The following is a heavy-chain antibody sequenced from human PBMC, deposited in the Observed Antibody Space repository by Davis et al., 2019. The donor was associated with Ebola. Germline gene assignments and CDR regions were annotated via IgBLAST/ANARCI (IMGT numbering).Heavy chain of an antibody. V-gene: IGHV3-30*04. CDR2: ISYDGSNK. Sequence: GESLKISCAASGFTFSSYAMHWVRQAPGKGLEWVAVISYDGSNKYYADSVKGRFTISRDNSKNTLYLQMNSLRAEDTAVYYCARDRHTAMANWFDPWGQGTLVTVSS. CDR3: ARDRHTAMANWFDP. CDR1: GFTFSSYA. J-gene: IGHJ5*02. D-gene: IGHD5-18*01.